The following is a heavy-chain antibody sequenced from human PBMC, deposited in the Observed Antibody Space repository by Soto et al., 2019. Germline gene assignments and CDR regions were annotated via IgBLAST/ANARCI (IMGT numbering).Heavy chain of an antibody. D-gene: IGHD6-13*01. CDR2: IRWNSGSI. V-gene: IGHV3-9*01. Sequence: EVQLVESGGGLVQPGRSLRLSCAASGFTFDDYAMHWVRQAPGKGLEWVSGIRWNSGSIGYADSVKGRFTISRDNAKNSLYLQMNSLRAEDTALYYCAKDINPPLSVAAAGTSWFDPWGQGTLVTVSS. J-gene: IGHJ5*02. CDR1: GFTFDDYA. CDR3: AKDINPPLSVAAAGTSWFDP.